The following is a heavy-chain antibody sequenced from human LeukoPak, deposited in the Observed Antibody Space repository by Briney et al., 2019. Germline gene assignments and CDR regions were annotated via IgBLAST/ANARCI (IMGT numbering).Heavy chain of an antibody. CDR3: ARGRGYSGYDESYPFDY. CDR2: FYSGGST. Sequence: QAGGSLRLSCAVSGITLSNYGMSWVRQAPGKGLEWLSVFYSGGSTDYADSVKGRFTMSRDNSKNTLYLQMNSLRAEDTAVYYCARGRGYSGYDESYPFDYWGQGTLVTVSS. D-gene: IGHD5-12*01. J-gene: IGHJ4*02. CDR1: GITLSNYG. V-gene: IGHV3-66*01.